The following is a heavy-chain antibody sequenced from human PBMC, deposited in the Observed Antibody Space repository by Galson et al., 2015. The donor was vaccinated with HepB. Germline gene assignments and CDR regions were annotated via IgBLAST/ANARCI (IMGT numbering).Heavy chain of an antibody. CDR1: GGTFSTYA. Sequence: SVKVSCKASGGTFSTYAISWVRQAPGQGLEWMGGIIPVFGTANYAQKFQGRVTITADESTSTAYMELSSLRSEDTAVYSCAREHLSDSSGYHYPAGAFNIWGQGTMVTVSS. D-gene: IGHD3-22*01. CDR3: AREHLSDSSGYHYPAGAFNI. V-gene: IGHV1-69*13. J-gene: IGHJ3*02. CDR2: IIPVFGTA.